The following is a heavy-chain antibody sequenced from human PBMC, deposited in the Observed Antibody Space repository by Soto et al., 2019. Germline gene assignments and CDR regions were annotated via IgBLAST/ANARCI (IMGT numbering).Heavy chain of an antibody. D-gene: IGHD6-13*01. V-gene: IGHV3-23*01. J-gene: IGHJ4*02. CDR1: GFAFSSYA. CDR2: ISGSGGST. Sequence: PGGSLRLSCAASGFAFSSYAMSWVRQAPGKGLEWVSAISGSGGSTYYADSVKGRFTISRDNSKNTLYLQMNSLRAEDAAVYYCAKDRAKNPYGVPSSSWYFDYWGQGTLVTVSS. CDR3: AKDRAKNPYGVPSSSWYFDY.